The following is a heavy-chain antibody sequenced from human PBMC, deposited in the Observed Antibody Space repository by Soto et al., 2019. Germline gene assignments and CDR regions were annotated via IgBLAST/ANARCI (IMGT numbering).Heavy chain of an antibody. CDR2: IYSGGST. D-gene: IGHD2-2*02. J-gene: IGHJ4*02. Sequence: GGGLIQPGGSLRLSCAASGFTVSNNYMSWVRQAPGKGLEWVSLIYSGGSTFYADSVKGRFTISRDNSKNTLFLQMNSLRAEDTAVYFCATYTSLDYWGQGTLVTVSS. V-gene: IGHV3-53*01. CDR1: GFTVSNNY. CDR3: ATYTSLDY.